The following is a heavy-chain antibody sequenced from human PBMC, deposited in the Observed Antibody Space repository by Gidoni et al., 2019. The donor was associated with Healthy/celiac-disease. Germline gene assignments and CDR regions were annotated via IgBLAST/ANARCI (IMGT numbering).Heavy chain of an antibody. CDR3: AKCLAARPFPFDY. J-gene: IGHJ4*02. D-gene: IGHD6-6*01. V-gene: IGHV3-23*01. CDR1: GFPFSSYA. Sequence: DVQLLESGGAFVPPGVSLSLSCAASGFPFSSYAMSWVRPYQGKGLEWVSAISGSGGSTYYADSVKGRFTISRDNSKNTLYLQMNSLRAEDTAVYYCAKCLAARPFPFDYWGQGTLVTVSS. CDR2: ISGSGGST.